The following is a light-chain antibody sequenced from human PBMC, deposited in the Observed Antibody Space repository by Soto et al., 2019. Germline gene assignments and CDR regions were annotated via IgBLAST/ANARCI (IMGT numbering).Light chain of an antibody. V-gene: IGKV3-20*01. J-gene: IGKJ1*01. Sequence: PGARANLSCRASQSVDSSFFAWYQKKPGQAPRLLIYGASKRATGIPDRFSGSGSGTDFTLTISRLEPEDFAVYYCQQYVSSVTFGQGTKVEIK. CDR1: QSVDSSF. CDR2: GAS. CDR3: QQYVSSVT.